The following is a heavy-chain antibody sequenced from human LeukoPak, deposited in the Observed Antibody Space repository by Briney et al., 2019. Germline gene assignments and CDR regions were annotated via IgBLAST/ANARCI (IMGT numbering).Heavy chain of an antibody. J-gene: IGHJ4*02. CDR2: ISPRDSRT. V-gene: IGHV5-51*01. D-gene: IGHD2-2*01. CDR3: ARHLSDITSSPNY. CDR1: GYRFSSYW. Sequence: GESLKISCKGSGYRFSSYWIAWVRQMPGKGLEWMGVISPRDSRTTYSPSFQDQVTISADKSISTAYLQWTSLKASDTAMYYCARHLSDITSSPNYWGPGTLVTVSS.